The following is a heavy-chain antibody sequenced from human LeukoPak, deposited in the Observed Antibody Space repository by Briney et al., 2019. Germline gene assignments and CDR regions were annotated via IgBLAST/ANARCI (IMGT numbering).Heavy chain of an antibody. D-gene: IGHD3-22*01. Sequence: SETLSLTCSVSGGSISSGAYYWGWIRQPPGKGLEWIGSLHYSGSTYYNPSLKSRVTIPVDTSKNHFSLNLSSVTAADTAVYYCARHGQTAYDSSGYYRWGQGFLVTVSS. CDR3: ARHGQTAYDSSGYYR. V-gene: IGHV4-39*01. J-gene: IGHJ4*02. CDR2: LHYSGST. CDR1: GGSISSGAYY.